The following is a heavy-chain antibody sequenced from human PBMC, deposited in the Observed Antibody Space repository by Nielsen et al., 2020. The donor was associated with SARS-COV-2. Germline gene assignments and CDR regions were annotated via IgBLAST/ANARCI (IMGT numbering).Heavy chain of an antibody. CDR1: GFTFDDYA. CDR3: AKDKAAAGILVMDY. D-gene: IGHD6-13*01. CDR2: ISWNSGSI. Sequence: GGSLRLSCAASGFTFDDYAMHWVRQAPGKGLEWVSGISWNSGSIGYADSVKGRFTISRDNAKNSLYLQMNSLRAEDAALYYCAKDKAAAGILVMDYWGQGTLVTVSS. J-gene: IGHJ4*02. V-gene: IGHV3-9*01.